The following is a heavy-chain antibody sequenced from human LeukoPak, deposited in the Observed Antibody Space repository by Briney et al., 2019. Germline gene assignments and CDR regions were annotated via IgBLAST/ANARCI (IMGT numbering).Heavy chain of an antibody. CDR2: IYYSGST. V-gene: IGHV4-59*01. D-gene: IGHD1-26*01. J-gene: IGHJ6*02. Sequence: SETLSLTCTVSGGSISSYYWSWIRQPPGKGLEWIGYIYYSGSTNYNPSLKSRVTISVDTSKNQFSLKLSSVTAADTAVYYCARCGVDGLMDVWGQGTTVTVSS. CDR1: GGSISSYY. CDR3: ARCGVDGLMDV.